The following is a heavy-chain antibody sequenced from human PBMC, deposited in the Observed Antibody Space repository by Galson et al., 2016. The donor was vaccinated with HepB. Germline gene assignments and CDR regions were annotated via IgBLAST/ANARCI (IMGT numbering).Heavy chain of an antibody. D-gene: IGHD4-17*01. CDR2: IYWNDDK. CDR3: ARGHYGDITFGY. V-gene: IGHV2-5*01. J-gene: IGHJ4*02. Sequence: PALVKPTQTLTLTCTFSGLSLSASGVGVGWIRQPPGKALEWLALIYWNDDKLYSPSLKRRLTINKDTSGNQVVLALINMDPVDTATYYCARGHYGDITFGYWGQGTLVTVSS. CDR1: GLSLSASGVG.